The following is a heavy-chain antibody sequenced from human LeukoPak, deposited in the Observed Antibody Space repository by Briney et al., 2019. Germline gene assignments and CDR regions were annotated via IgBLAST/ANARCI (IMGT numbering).Heavy chain of an antibody. CDR2: IVDTSSHR. Sequence: PGGSLRLSCEASGITFSRYTMNWVRQAPGMGLGWVSSIVDTSSHRFYAESVKGRFTISRDNRKNSLYLQMNSLRADDTAVYYCAREGRDYDDSRNAFDIWGQGTMVTVSS. V-gene: IGHV3-21*01. D-gene: IGHD3-22*01. J-gene: IGHJ3*02. CDR3: AREGRDYDDSRNAFDI. CDR1: GITFSRYT.